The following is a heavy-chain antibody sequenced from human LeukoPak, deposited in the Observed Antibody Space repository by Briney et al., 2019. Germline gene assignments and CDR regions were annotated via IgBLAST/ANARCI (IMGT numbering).Heavy chain of an antibody. CDR2: MNPNSGNT. CDR3: ARGISGINQGYGSGSYYKGWFDP. D-gene: IGHD3-10*01. CDR1: GGTFSSYA. J-gene: IGHJ5*02. V-gene: IGHV1-8*02. Sequence: GASVKVSCKASGGTFSSYAISWVRQAPGQGLEWMGWMNPNSGNTGYAQKFQGRVTMTRNTSISTAYMELSSLRSEDTAVYYCARGISGINQGYGSGSYYKGWFDPWGQGTLVTVSS.